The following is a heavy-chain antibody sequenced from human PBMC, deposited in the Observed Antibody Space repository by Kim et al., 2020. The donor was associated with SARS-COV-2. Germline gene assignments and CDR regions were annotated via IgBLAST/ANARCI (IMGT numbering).Heavy chain of an antibody. CDR3: TAFDVTGY. D-gene: IGHD2-8*02. J-gene: IGHJ4*02. V-gene: IGHV3-15*01. CDR2: GKA. Sequence: GKADYAAPVKGRLTNSRDDSKNALYLQMNSLKTEDTAVYYCTAFDVTGYWGQGTLVTVSS.